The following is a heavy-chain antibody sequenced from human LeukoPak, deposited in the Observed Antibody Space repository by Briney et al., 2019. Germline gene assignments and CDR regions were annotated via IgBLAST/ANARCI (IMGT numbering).Heavy chain of an antibody. Sequence: GGSLRLSCAASGFTFSSYAMHWVRQAPGKGLEWVAVISYDGSNKYYADSVKGRFTISRDNSKNTLYLQMNSTRAQDTAVYCCAIGRGVVISAFDIWGEGTMVTVSS. D-gene: IGHD3-22*01. V-gene: IGHV3-30*04. CDR2: ISYDGSNK. CDR3: AIGRGVVISAFDI. J-gene: IGHJ3*02. CDR1: GFTFSSYA.